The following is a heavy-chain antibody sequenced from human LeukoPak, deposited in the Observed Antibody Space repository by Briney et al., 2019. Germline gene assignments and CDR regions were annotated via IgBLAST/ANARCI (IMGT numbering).Heavy chain of an antibody. CDR1: GGSISNSGYY. D-gene: IGHD6-13*01. J-gene: IGHJ4*02. CDR3: ARRRAAAGPFDY. V-gene: IGHV4-39*01. CDR2: IHYSDSA. Sequence: SETLSLTCAVSGGSISNSGYYWAWIRQPPGKGLEYIGNIHYSDSALNNPSLQSRATILVDTSKNQFSLKLSSVTAADTAVYYCARRRAAAGPFDYWGQGTLVTVSS.